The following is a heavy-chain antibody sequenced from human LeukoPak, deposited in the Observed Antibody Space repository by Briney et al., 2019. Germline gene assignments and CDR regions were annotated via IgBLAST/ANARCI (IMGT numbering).Heavy chain of an antibody. CDR1: GGSMSTYY. CDR2: IFYGGRT. CDR3: ARGGDNFDY. D-gene: IGHD3-16*01. J-gene: IGHJ4*02. V-gene: IGHV4-59*08. Sequence: PSETLSLTCTVSGGSMSTYYWSWIRQPPGKGLERIGYIFYGGRTNYNPSLKSRVTISVDTSKNQFSLKLSSVTAADTAVYYCARGGDNFDYWGQGTLVTVSS.